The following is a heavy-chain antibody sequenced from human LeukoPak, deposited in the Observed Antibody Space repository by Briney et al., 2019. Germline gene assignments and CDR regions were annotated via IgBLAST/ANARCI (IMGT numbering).Heavy chain of an antibody. CDR1: GGSISSYS. J-gene: IGHJ4*02. V-gene: IGHV4-59*01. CDR3: ARHCSGGSCYSSFDY. Sequence: SETLSLTCSVSGGSISSYSWSWIRQPPGKGLEWIGYIYHSGSTNYNPSLKSRLTISLDTSKNQFSLKLSSVTAADTAVYYCARHCSGGSCYSSFDYWGQGALVTVSS. D-gene: IGHD2-15*01. CDR2: IYHSGST.